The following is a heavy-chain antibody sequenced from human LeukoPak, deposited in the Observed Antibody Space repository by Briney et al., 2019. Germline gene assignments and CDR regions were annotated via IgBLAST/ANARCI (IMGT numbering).Heavy chain of an antibody. V-gene: IGHV1-69*05. Sequence: SVKVSCKASGGTFSSYAISWVRQAPGQGLEWMGGIFPIFGTANYAQKFQGRVTITTDESTSTAYMELSSLRAEDTAVYYCAKDESPRIAADNYWGQGTLVTVSS. CDR2: IFPIFGTA. CDR3: AKDESPRIAADNY. D-gene: IGHD6-25*01. J-gene: IGHJ4*02. CDR1: GGTFSSYA.